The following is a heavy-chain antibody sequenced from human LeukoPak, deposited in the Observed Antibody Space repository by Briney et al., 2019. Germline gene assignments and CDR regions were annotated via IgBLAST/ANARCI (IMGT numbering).Heavy chain of an antibody. D-gene: IGHD3-16*02. CDR3: ARDTAWRLRLGELSYNWFDP. CDR1: GFTFTSSA. Sequence: ASVKVSCKASGFTFTSSAVQWVRQALGQGLEWMGGIIPIFGTANYAQKFQGRVTITADESTSTAYMELSSLRSEDTAVYYCARDTAWRLRLGELSYNWFDPWGQGTLVTVSS. CDR2: IIPIFGTA. J-gene: IGHJ5*02. V-gene: IGHV1-69*13.